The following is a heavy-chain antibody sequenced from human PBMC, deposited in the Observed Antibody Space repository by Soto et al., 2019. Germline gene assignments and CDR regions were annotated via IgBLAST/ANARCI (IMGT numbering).Heavy chain of an antibody. Sequence: QVQPQESGPGLVKPSQTLSLTCTVSGGSINSGDYYWTWIRQHPGKGLEWIGYIYYSGSTKHNPSLKSRITISVDTSKNQFSLKLNSVTAADTAVYYCARTKTSSTSFHVDYWGQGTQVTVSS. CDR3: ARTKTSSTSFHVDY. J-gene: IGHJ4*02. D-gene: IGHD2-2*01. CDR1: GGSINSGDYY. V-gene: IGHV4-31*03. CDR2: IYYSGST.